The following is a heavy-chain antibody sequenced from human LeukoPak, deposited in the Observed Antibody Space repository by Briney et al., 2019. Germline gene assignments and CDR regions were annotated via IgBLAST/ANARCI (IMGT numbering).Heavy chain of an antibody. V-gene: IGHV4-34*01. Sequence: PSETLSLTCAVYGGSFSDYYWSWIRQPPGKGLEWIGEINHSGSTNYNPSLKSRVTISVDTSKNQFSLKLSSVTAADTAVYYCARGKRWLHNWFDPWGQGTLVTVSS. D-gene: IGHD5-12*01. CDR2: INHSGST. J-gene: IGHJ5*02. CDR1: GGSFSDYY. CDR3: ARGKRWLHNWFDP.